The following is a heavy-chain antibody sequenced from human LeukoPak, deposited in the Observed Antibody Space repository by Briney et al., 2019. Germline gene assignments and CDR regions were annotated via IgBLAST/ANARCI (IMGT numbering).Heavy chain of an antibody. CDR2: ISRNSGTL. CDR1: GFTFDDYV. Sequence: GGSLRLSCAASGFTFDDYVMHWVRQAPGKGLEWISSISRNSGTLGHADSVKGRFTISRDNAKNSLYLQMNSLKTEDTALYYCVKGRQCIGVAGGWGWHFGLWGRGTLVTVSS. D-gene: IGHD6-19*01. CDR3: VKGRQCIGVAGGWGWHFGL. J-gene: IGHJ2*01. V-gene: IGHV3-9*01.